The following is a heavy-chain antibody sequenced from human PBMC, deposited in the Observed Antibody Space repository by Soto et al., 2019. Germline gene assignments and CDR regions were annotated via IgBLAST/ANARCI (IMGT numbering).Heavy chain of an antibody. V-gene: IGHV3-21*01. CDR2: ISSSSSYI. Sequence: GGSLRLSCAASGFTFSSYSMNWVRQAPGKGLEWVSSISSSSSYIYYADSVKGRFTISRDNAKNSLYLQMNSLRAEDTAVYYCARDVPMGDYGDYPVGSPPDYWGQGTLVTVSS. CDR3: ARDVPMGDYGDYPVGSPPDY. CDR1: GFTFSSYS. D-gene: IGHD4-17*01. J-gene: IGHJ4*02.